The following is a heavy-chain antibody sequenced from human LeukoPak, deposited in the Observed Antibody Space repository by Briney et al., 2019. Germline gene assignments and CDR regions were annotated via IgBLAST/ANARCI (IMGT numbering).Heavy chain of an antibody. CDR1: GFTFSSYD. J-gene: IGHJ6*03. CDR3: AKGCSSTSCYSRYYYYNMDV. Sequence: GGSLRLSCAASGFTFSSYDMHWVRQAPGKGLEWVAFIRYDGSNKYYADSVEGRFTISRDNSKNTLYLQMNSLRAEDTAVYYCAKGCSSTSCYSRYYYYNMDVWGKGTTVTVSS. V-gene: IGHV3-30*02. D-gene: IGHD2-2*01. CDR2: IRYDGSNK.